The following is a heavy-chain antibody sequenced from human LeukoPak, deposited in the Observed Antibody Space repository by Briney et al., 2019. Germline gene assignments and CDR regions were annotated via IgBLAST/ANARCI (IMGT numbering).Heavy chain of an antibody. D-gene: IGHD3-22*01. CDR1: GYTFTGYY. J-gene: IGHJ4*02. CDR2: INPNSGGT. CDR3: ARDRGDYYDSSGPFDY. Sequence: ASVKVSCKASGYTFTGYYMHWVRQAPGQGLEWMGWINPNSGGTNYAQKFQGRVTMTRDTSINTAYMELSRLRSDDTAVYYCARDRGDYYDSSGPFDYWGQGTLVTVSS. V-gene: IGHV1-2*02.